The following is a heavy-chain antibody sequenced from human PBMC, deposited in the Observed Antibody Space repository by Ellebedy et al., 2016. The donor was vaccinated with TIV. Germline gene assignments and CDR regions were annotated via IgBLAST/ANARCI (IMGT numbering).Heavy chain of an antibody. D-gene: IGHD3-22*01. V-gene: IGHV3-30-3*02. Sequence: GESLKIPXAASEFPFNTYAIHWVRQAPGKGLEWVAVISYDGSNRYYADSVKGRFTISRDKSKSRLDLLMDSLRPEDTAVYYCAKDAEYDGSGNYSYFDYWGQGALVTVSS. CDR3: AKDAEYDGSGNYSYFDY. CDR1: EFPFNTYA. CDR2: ISYDGSNR. J-gene: IGHJ4*02.